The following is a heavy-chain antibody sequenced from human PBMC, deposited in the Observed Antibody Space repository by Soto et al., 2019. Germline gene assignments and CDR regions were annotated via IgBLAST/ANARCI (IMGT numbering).Heavy chain of an antibody. CDR1: GFTFSSYA. J-gene: IGHJ4*02. CDR3: AKGQTIVVVTAPTGGDY. D-gene: IGHD2-21*02. V-gene: IGHV3-23*01. CDR2: ISGSGGST. Sequence: EVQLLESGGGLVQPGGSLRLSCAASGFTFSSYAMSWVRQAPGKGLEWVSAISGSGGSTYYADSVKGRFTISRDNSKNTLYLQMNSLRAEDTAVYYCAKGQTIVVVTAPTGGDYWGQGTLVTVSS.